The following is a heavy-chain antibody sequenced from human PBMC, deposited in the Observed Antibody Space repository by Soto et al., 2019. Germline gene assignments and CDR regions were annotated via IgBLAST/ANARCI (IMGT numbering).Heavy chain of an antibody. CDR3: ARDLGSSWYPEYYQH. CDR1: GFTFSSYS. J-gene: IGHJ1*01. Sequence: GGSLRLSCAASGFTFSSYSMNWVRQAPGKGLEWVSYISSSSSTIYYADSVKGRFTISRDNAKNSLYLQMNSLRAEDTAVYYCARDLGSSWYPEYYQHWGQGTLVTVS. CDR2: ISSSSSTI. D-gene: IGHD6-13*01. V-gene: IGHV3-48*01.